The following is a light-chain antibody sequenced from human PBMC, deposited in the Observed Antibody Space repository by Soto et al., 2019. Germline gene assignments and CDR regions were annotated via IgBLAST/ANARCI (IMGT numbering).Light chain of an antibody. CDR3: QQYSSYSLPT. Sequence: DIQMTQSPSTLSASVGDRVTITCRASPSISSWLAWYQQKPGKAPKLLIYDASGLESGVPSRFSGSGSGTEFTLTTSSLQPDDLATYFGQQYSSYSLPTFGGGTKGEIK. CDR2: DAS. J-gene: IGKJ4*01. CDR1: PSISSW. V-gene: IGKV1-5*01.